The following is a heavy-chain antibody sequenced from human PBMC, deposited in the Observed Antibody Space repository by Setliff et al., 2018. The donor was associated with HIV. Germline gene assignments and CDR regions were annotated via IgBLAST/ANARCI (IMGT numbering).Heavy chain of an antibody. J-gene: IGHJ4*02. V-gene: IGHV4-39*01. D-gene: IGHD2-21*02. CDR2: VYYRGGT. Sequence: PSETLSLTCAVSGGSMSDVSSYWGWIRQAPGRGLEWIGSVYYRGGTFDSPSLKSRVTVSIDTSKSQFSLKLTSVTAADTAVYYCGRLSETAMASFDSWGQGILVTVSS. CDR1: GGSMSDVSSY. CDR3: GRLSETAMASFDS.